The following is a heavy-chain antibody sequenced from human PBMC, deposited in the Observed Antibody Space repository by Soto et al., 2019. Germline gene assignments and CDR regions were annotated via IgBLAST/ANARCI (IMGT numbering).Heavy chain of an antibody. J-gene: IGHJ6*03. D-gene: IGHD3-10*01. CDR3: ARGGTMVRGVIIRRFYMDV. V-gene: IGHV4-34*01. CDR2: INHSGST. CDR1: GGSFSGYY. Sequence: SETLSLTCAVYGGSFSGYYWSWIRQPPGKGLKLIVEINHSGSTNYNPSLKSRVTISVDTSKNQFSLKLSSVTAADTAVYYCARGGTMVRGVIIRRFYMDVWGKGTTVTVSS.